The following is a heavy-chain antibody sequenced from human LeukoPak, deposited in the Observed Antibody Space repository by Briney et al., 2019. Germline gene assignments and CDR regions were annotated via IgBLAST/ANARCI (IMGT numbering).Heavy chain of an antibody. Sequence: EGSLRLSCVASGFTFEHYSMHWVRQLPGKGLEWVSLISGDGLTTHYGDSMTGRATISRDNGKNSLSLQMNSLKTEDSGLYYCAKGVNGISYTFDYWGRGTLVTVSS. CDR1: GFTFEHYS. CDR2: ISGDGLTT. J-gene: IGHJ4*02. V-gene: IGHV3-43*02. D-gene: IGHD2-8*01. CDR3: AKGVNGISYTFDY.